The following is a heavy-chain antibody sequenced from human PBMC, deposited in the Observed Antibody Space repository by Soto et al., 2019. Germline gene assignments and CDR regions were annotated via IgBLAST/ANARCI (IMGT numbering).Heavy chain of an antibody. CDR3: AREAVGYYDSSGYYRYYFDY. CDR1: GFTFSSYG. D-gene: IGHD3-22*01. V-gene: IGHV3-33*01. CDR2: IWYDGSNK. J-gene: IGHJ4*02. Sequence: QVQLVESGGGVVQPGRSLRLSCAASGFTFSSYGMHWVHQAPGKGLEWVAVIWYDGSNKYYADSVKGRFTISRDNSKNTLYLKMNSLRAEDTAVYYCAREAVGYYDSSGYYRYYFDYGGKGTLVTVSS.